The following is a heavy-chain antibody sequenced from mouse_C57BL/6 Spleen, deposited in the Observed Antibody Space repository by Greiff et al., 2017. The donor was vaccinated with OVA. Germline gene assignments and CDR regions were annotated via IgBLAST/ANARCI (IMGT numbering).Heavy chain of an antibody. V-gene: IGHV1-55*01. D-gene: IGHD1-1*01. CDR1: GYTFTSYW. Sequence: QVQLQQPGAELVKPGASVKMSCKASGYTFTSYWITWVKQRPGQGLEWIGDIYPGSGSTNYNEKFKSKATLTVDTSSSTAYMQLSSLTCEDAAVYYCARDGSSYWYFEGWGTGTTVTVSS. CDR2: IYPGSGST. J-gene: IGHJ1*03. CDR3: ARDGSSYWYFEG.